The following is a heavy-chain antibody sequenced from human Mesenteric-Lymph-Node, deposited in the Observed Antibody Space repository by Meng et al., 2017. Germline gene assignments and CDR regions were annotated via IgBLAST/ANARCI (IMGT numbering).Heavy chain of an antibody. Sequence: GGSLRLSCAASGFTFDDYGMSWVRQAPGKGLEWVSLISWDGGSTYYADSVKGRFTISRDNSKNSLYLQMNSLRAEDTALYYCAKDGAAAGTRFYFDYWGQGTLVTVSS. J-gene: IGHJ4*02. CDR1: GFTFDDYG. D-gene: IGHD6-13*01. CDR2: ISWDGGST. CDR3: AKDGAAAGTRFYFDY. V-gene: IGHV3-43D*03.